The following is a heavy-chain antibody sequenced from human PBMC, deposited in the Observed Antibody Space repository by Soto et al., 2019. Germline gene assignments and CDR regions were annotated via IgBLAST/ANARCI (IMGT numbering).Heavy chain of an antibody. Sequence: GASVKVSCKASGGTFSSYAISWVRQAPGQGLEWMGGIIPIFGTANYAQKFQGRVTITADESTSTAYMELSSLRSEDTAVYYCASYYRSGSYPDAFDIWGQGTMVTVSS. D-gene: IGHD3-10*01. CDR3: ASYYRSGSYPDAFDI. CDR2: IIPIFGTA. CDR1: GGTFSSYA. J-gene: IGHJ3*02. V-gene: IGHV1-69*13.